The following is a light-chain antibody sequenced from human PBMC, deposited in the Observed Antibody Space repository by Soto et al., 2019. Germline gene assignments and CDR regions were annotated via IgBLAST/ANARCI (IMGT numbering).Light chain of an antibody. CDR2: WAS. Sequence: DIVMTQSPDSLAVFLGERATINCKYSQSVLYSSNNKNYLAWYQQKPGQPPKLLIYWASTRESGVPDRFSGSGSGPDFTLTTSSLQAEDVAVYYYQQYYSTPPKITFGQGTRLDIK. J-gene: IGKJ5*01. CDR1: QSVLYSSNNKNY. CDR3: QQYYSTPPKIT. V-gene: IGKV4-1*01.